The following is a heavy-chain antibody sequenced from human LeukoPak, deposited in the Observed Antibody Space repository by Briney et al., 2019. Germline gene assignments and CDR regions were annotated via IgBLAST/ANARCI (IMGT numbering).Heavy chain of an antibody. CDR1: GFTFSNHW. CDR3: ARDFLSWNLLDY. D-gene: IGHD1-1*01. J-gene: IGHJ4*02. V-gene: IGHV3-74*01. Sequence: GGSLRLSCAASGFTFSNHWMHWVRQVPGKGLVWVSRIDAGGSSTSYADSVKGRFSISRGNAKSTLYLQMNSLRAEDTAVYYCARDFLSWNLLDYWGQGTLVTVSS. CDR2: IDAGGSST.